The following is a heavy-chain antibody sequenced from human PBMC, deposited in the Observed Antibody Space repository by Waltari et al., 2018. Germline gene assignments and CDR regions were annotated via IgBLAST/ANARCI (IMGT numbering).Heavy chain of an antibody. CDR1: GGPFGRYS. Sequence: QVHLVQSGAEVKKPGSSMKVSCKASGGPFGRYSIDWVRQAAGQGLEWLGGIIPIFGTPQYAQKFQGRVTLTADASTTTAYLELSGLRSDDTAIYYCARRNLGFAFDVWGQGTLVIVSS. CDR3: ARRNLGFAFDV. V-gene: IGHV1-69*12. D-gene: IGHD1-26*01. J-gene: IGHJ3*01. CDR2: IIPIFGTP.